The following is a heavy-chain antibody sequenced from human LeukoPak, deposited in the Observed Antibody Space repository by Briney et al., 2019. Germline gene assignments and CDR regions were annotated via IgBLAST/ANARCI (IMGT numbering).Heavy chain of an antibody. J-gene: IGHJ4*02. D-gene: IGHD1-26*01. CDR1: GFTFSSYA. V-gene: IGHV3-30-3*01. Sequence: GGSLRLSCAASGFTFSSYAMHWVRQAPGKGLEWVAVISYDGSNKYYADSVKGRFTISRDNSKNTLYLQMNSLRAEDTAVYYCARAPSGSRSYWGQGTLVTVSS. CDR3: ARAPSGSRSY. CDR2: ISYDGSNK.